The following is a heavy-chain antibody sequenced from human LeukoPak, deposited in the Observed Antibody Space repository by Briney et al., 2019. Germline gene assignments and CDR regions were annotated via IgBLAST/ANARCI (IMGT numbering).Heavy chain of an antibody. V-gene: IGHV3-20*04. J-gene: IGHJ4*02. CDR3: ARNYYDSSVASDY. Sequence: PGGSLRLSCAASGFTFNDYGMSWVRQGPGKRLEWVSGINWNGGYTAYADSMKGRFTISRDNAKNSLYLQMNSLTAGDTALYYCARNYYDSSVASDYWGQGTLVTVSS. CDR1: GFTFNDYG. D-gene: IGHD3-22*01. CDR2: INWNGGYT.